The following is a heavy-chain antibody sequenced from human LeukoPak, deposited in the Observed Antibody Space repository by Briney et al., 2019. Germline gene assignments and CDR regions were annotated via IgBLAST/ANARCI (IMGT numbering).Heavy chain of an antibody. CDR3: TRAPW. J-gene: IGHJ4*02. V-gene: IGHV3-7*01. CDR2: INPDGSLK. D-gene: IGHD5-12*01. CDR1: GFTFSSYW. Sequence: PGGSLRLSCAGSGFTFSSYWMSWVRQAPGKGLEWVGNINPDGSLKNYVDSVKGRLTISRDNTKNSLYLQMNSLRAEDTAVYYCTRAPWRGQGTLVTVSS.